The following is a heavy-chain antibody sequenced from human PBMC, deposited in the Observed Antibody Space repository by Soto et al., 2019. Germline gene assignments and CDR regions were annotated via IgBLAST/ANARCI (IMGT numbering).Heavy chain of an antibody. J-gene: IGHJ4*02. Sequence: EVQLLESGGGLVQPGGSLRLSCAASGFTFSSYAMSWVRQAPGKGLEWGSAISGSGGSTYYADSVKGRFTISRDNSKNTLYLQMNSLRAEDTAVYYCAKDAPAVGLPIAVAARGGQGTLVTVSS. CDR2: ISGSGGST. CDR3: AKDAPAVGLPIAVAAR. V-gene: IGHV3-23*01. D-gene: IGHD6-19*01. CDR1: GFTFSSYA.